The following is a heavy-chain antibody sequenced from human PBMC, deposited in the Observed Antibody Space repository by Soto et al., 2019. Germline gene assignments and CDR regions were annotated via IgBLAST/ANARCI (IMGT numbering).Heavy chain of an antibody. CDR1: GYTFTNYD. Sequence: QVQLVQSGAEVKKPGASVKVSCKTSGYTFTNYDINWVRQATGQGLEWMGWTNPKSGYTGSAQKFQGRVTMTRDSPIRTAYMELHSLTSEATAVYYCARTAGDLDYWGQGTLITVSS. V-gene: IGHV1-8*01. J-gene: IGHJ4*02. CDR3: ARTAGDLDY. D-gene: IGHD4-17*01. CDR2: TNPKSGYT.